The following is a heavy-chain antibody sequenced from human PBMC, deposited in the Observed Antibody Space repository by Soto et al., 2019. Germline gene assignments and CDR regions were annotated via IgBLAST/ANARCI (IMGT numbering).Heavy chain of an antibody. CDR1: GYTLTSFG. Sequence: VQLVQAGAEGKKPGASGRVSCKASGYTLTSFGLIWVRKAPGQGPEWMGWISPESEKATYANTFQGRITMTTDTSTTTAYMVLSSLGSDDTGVYYCSRDLFVRSPSTVTTDAYWGHGTLVSVS. D-gene: IGHD4-17*01. J-gene: IGHJ4*01. V-gene: IGHV1-18*01. CDR3: SRDLFVRSPSTVTTDAY. CDR2: ISPESEKA.